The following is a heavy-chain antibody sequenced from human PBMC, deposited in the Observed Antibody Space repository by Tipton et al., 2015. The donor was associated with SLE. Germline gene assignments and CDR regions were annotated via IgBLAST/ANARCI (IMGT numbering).Heavy chain of an antibody. V-gene: IGHV4-31*03. CDR3: ARDLDPRITMVQGPYGMDV. CDR2: IYYSGST. Sequence: TLSLTCTVPGGSISSGGYYWSWIRQLPGKDLEWIGYIYYSGSTYYNPSLKSRVTISVDTSKNQFSLKLSSVTAADTAVYYCARDLDPRITMVQGPYGMDVWGQGTTVTVSS. CDR1: GGSISSGGYY. J-gene: IGHJ6*02. D-gene: IGHD3-10*01.